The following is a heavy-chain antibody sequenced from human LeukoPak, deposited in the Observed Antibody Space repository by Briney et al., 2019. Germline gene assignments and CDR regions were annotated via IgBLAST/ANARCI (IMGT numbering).Heavy chain of an antibody. V-gene: IGHV4-4*07. D-gene: IGHD1-7*01. Sequence: PSETLSLTCSVSGGSISSYYWSWIRQPAGKGREGIGRIYTSGSTNYNPSLKSRVTMSVDTSKNPFSLKLSSVTAADTAVYYCARGSGTTSDYYYMDVWGKGTTVTVSS. CDR2: IYTSGST. J-gene: IGHJ6*03. CDR1: GGSISSYY. CDR3: ARGSGTTSDYYYMDV.